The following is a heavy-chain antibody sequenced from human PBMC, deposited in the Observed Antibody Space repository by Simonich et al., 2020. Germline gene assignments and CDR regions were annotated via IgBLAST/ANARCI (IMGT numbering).Heavy chain of an antibody. CDR1: GFTFSSYW. CDR2: INSEGSSK. CDR3: ARDYSNYDAFDI. D-gene: IGHD4-4*01. V-gene: IGHV3-74*01. J-gene: IGHJ3*02. Sequence: EVQLVESGGGLVQPGGSLRLSCAASGFTFSSYWMHWVRQAPGKGLGGVSRINSEGSSKSYADSVKGRFTIARDNAKNTLYLQMNSLRAEDTAVYYCARDYSNYDAFDIWGQGTMVTVSS.